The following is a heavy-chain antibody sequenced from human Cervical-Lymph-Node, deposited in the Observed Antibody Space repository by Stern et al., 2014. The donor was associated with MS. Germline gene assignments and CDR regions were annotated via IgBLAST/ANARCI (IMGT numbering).Heavy chain of an antibody. D-gene: IGHD2-15*01. J-gene: IGHJ4*02. Sequence: QVQLVQSGPEVKKPGASVKVSCTASTYTFRNYGITWVRQAPGQGLEWMGWISANNGATNYAQKCQGRVTMTTDTSTSTAYMELRGLRSDDTALYFCARGGAYCSGGNCYSLDYWGQGTLVTVSS. CDR3: ARGGAYCSGGNCYSLDY. V-gene: IGHV1-18*01. CDR2: ISANNGAT. CDR1: TYTFRNYG.